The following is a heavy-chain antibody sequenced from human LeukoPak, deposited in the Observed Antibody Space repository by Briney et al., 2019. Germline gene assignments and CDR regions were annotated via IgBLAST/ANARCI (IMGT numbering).Heavy chain of an antibody. CDR3: AKRYFGSGSTRYFDL. V-gene: IGHV3-23*01. D-gene: IGHD3-10*01. CDR1: GFTFSSYA. J-gene: IGHJ2*01. Sequence: PGGSLRLSCAASGFTFSSYAMSWVRQAPGKGLEWVSDISGSGGNTYHADSVKGRFTISRDNSKNMLYLQMNSLRAEDTAVYYCAKRYFGSGSTRYFDLWGRGTLVTVSS. CDR2: ISGSGGNT.